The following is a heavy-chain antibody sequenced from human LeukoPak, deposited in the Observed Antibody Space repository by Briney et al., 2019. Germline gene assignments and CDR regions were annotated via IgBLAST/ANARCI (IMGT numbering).Heavy chain of an antibody. CDR1: GFAFGSEA. CDR2: ISPGGGTT. J-gene: IGHJ4*02. V-gene: IGHV3-23*01. D-gene: IGHD3-22*01. CDR3: AKNYFDRSGYVY. Sequence: GGSLRLSCGVSGFAFGSEAMSWVRQSPARGLEWVASISPGGGTTYYADSVKGRFTISRDNSNNTLYVQMSSLRAEDTAVYYCAKNYFDRSGYVYWGQGTLVTVSS.